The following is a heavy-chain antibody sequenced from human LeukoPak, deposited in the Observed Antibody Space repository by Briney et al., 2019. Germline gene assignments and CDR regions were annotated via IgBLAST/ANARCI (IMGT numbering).Heavy chain of an antibody. V-gene: IGHV1-3*01. D-gene: IGHD5-12*01. CDR1: GYTFTNYF. CDR2: INAGNGNT. Sequence: ASVKVSCKASGYTFTNYFIHWVRQAPGRRPEWMGWINAGNGNTKYSQKFQDRVTITRDTSANIAYVELSSLRSEDTAVYYCARGMGILMATIGRLEYWGQGTLVTVSS. CDR3: ARGMGILMATIGRLEY. J-gene: IGHJ4*02.